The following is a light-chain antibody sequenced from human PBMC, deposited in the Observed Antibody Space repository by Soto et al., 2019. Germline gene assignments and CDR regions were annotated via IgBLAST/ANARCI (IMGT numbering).Light chain of an antibody. Sequence: QSVLTQPPSASGTPGQRVTISCSGSSSNIESNSVNWYQQLPGAAPKLLIYSNNQRPSGVPDRFSGSKSGTSASLAICGLLSEDKANYYCAAWDDTLNGWEAFGPGTKVLVL. CDR3: AAWDDTLNGWEA. CDR2: SNN. J-gene: IGLJ1*01. CDR1: SSNIESNS. V-gene: IGLV1-44*01.